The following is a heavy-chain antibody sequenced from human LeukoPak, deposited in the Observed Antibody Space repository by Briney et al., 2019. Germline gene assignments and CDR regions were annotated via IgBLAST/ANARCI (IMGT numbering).Heavy chain of an antibody. D-gene: IGHD2-15*01. J-gene: IGHJ4*02. CDR2: ISAYNGDT. CDR3: ATDPYNSGEPLVAFDY. CDR1: GYTFTSYS. Sequence: GASVKVSCKTSGYTFTSYSITWVRQAPGQGLEWMGWISAYNGDTKYAQNLQGRVTMTTDTSTSTGYMELRSLRSDDTAVYYYATDPYNSGEPLVAFDYWGQGTLVTVSS. V-gene: IGHV1-18*01.